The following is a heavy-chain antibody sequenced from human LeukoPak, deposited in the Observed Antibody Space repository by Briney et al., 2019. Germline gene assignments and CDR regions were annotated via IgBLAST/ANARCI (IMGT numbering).Heavy chain of an antibody. CDR2: INAGNGNT. CDR3: AKGVGTSSTGELPYYFDY. J-gene: IGHJ4*02. Sequence: ASVKVSCKASGYTFTSYAMHWVRQAPGQRLEWMGWINAGNGNTKYSQKFQGRVTITRDTSASTAYMELSSLRSEDTAVYYCAKGVGTSSTGELPYYFDYWGQGTLVAVSS. CDR1: GYTFTSYA. V-gene: IGHV1-3*01. D-gene: IGHD3-10*01.